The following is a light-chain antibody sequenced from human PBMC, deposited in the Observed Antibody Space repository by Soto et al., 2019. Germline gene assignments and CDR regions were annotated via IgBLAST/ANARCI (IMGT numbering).Light chain of an antibody. Sequence: DIQMTQSPSTLSASVGDRVTITCRASRRIRSWLARDQPKPGKAPKVLIYQASGLESGVPSRLSGSGPGTEMSLTFSGRQPDDYATYYCQQYHNDGTCGQGTKVEMK. V-gene: IGKV1-5*03. J-gene: IGKJ1*01. CDR2: QAS. CDR3: QQYHNDGT. CDR1: RRIRSW.